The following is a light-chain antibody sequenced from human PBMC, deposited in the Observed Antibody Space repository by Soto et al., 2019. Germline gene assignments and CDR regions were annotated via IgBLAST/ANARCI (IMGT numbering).Light chain of an antibody. J-gene: IGLJ1*01. CDR2: EVS. Sequence: QSVLTQPASVSGSPGQSITISCTGSSSDFGGYNYVSWYQQNPSKAPKLLIYEVSNRPSGVSYRFSGSGSGNTSSLTISGLHAEDEADYYSSSDTSSTTLHVFGTGTKLTVL. CDR3: SSDTSSTTLHV. V-gene: IGLV2-14*01. CDR1: SSDFGGYNY.